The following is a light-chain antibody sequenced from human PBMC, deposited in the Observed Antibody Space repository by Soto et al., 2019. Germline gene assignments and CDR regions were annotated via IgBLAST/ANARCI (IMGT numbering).Light chain of an antibody. V-gene: IGKV3-20*01. Sequence: EIVLTQSPGTLSLSPGERATLFCRASQSVSTSYFAWYQQQPGQAPRLLIYGTFSRATGFPDRFSGSWSGTEFTLTISRLEPEDFAVYYWQQYGSSRWTFGQGTKVEIK. CDR1: QSVSTSY. J-gene: IGKJ1*01. CDR3: QQYGSSRWT. CDR2: GTF.